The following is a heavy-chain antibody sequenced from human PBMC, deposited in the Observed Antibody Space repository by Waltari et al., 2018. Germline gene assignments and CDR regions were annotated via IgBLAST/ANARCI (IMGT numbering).Heavy chain of an antibody. Sequence: EVHLVESGGGLVQPGGSLRLSCAASGFTFSTYWMTWVRQAPVKGLEGLANIKGDGSQKNYVDSVKGRFTISRDTANNSLYLQMNSLRAEDTAVYYCARDPHYSNFDYWGQGTLVTVSS. V-gene: IGHV3-7*01. CDR1: GFTFSTYW. CDR3: ARDPHYSNFDY. D-gene: IGHD4-4*01. J-gene: IGHJ4*02. CDR2: IKGDGSQK.